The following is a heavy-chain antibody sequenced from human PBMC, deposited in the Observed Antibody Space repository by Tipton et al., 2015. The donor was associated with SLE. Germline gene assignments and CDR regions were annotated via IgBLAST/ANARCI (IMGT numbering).Heavy chain of an antibody. D-gene: IGHD4-17*01. CDR1: RFTFSCAW. CDR2: IKSRSDGGTS. Sequence: QLVQSGGGLLKPGGSLRLSCAASRFTFSCAWMIWVRQAPGKGLEWVGRIKSRSDGGTSDYAAPVKGRFTISRDDSKNTLYLEMSSLKTEDTAIYYCAAFYGDFPRIDFWGQGTLVTVSS. J-gene: IGHJ1*01. CDR3: AAFYGDFPRIDF. V-gene: IGHV3-15*01.